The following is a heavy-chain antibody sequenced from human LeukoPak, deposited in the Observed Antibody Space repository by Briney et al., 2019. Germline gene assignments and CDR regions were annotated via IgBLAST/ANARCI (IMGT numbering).Heavy chain of an antibody. Sequence: PSETLSLTCTVSGGSISSSSYYWDWLRQPPGKGLEWIGSIYYSGTTYYNPSIKSRVPITVDTSKNQCCRGLSSVTAADTAVYYCARRNKTPRGAFDIWGQGTMVTVSS. CDR1: GGSISSSSYY. D-gene: IGHD2-15*01. CDR2: IYYSGTT. CDR3: ARRNKTPRGAFDI. J-gene: IGHJ3*02. V-gene: IGHV4-39*01.